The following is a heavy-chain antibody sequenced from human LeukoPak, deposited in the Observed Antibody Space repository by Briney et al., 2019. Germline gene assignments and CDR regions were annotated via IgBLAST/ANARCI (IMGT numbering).Heavy chain of an antibody. CDR2: ISAYNGNT. CDR3: ARDSPLGTSYFDY. Sequence: ASVKVSCKASGYTFTSYGISWVRQAPGQGLEWMGWISAYNGNTNYAQKFQGRVTITADKSTSTAYMELSSLRSEDTAVYYCARDSPLGTSYFDYWGQGTLVTVSS. J-gene: IGHJ4*02. V-gene: IGHV1-18*01. CDR1: GYTFTSYG. D-gene: IGHD1-1*01.